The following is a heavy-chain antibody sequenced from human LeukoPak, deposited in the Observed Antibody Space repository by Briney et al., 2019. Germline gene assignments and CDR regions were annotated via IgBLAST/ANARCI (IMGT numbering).Heavy chain of an antibody. V-gene: IGHV1-18*01. J-gene: IGHJ6*02. CDR2: ISAYNGNT. CDR3: ARDQGSTVQSGYPTGGMDV. D-gene: IGHD5-12*01. CDR1: GYTFTSYG. Sequence: ASVKVSCKASGYTFTSYGISWVRQAPGQGLEWMGWISAYNGNTNYAQKLQGRVTMTTDTSTSTAYMELRSLRSDDTAVYYCARDQGSTVQSGYPTGGMDVWGQGTTVTVSS.